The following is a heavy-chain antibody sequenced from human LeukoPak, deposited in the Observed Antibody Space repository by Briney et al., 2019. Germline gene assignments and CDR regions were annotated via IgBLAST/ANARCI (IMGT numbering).Heavy chain of an antibody. D-gene: IGHD1-14*01. CDR1: GFTVSSNY. CDR2: IYSGGST. V-gene: IGHV3-53*05. CDR3: AKSRAPTADPDAFDV. Sequence: GGSLRLSCAASGFTVSSNYMSWVRQAPGKGLEWVSVIYSGGSTYYADSVKGRFTISRDNAKRSLYLQMNNLRPDDTALYYCAKSRAPTADPDAFDVWGQGTLVTVSS. J-gene: IGHJ3*01.